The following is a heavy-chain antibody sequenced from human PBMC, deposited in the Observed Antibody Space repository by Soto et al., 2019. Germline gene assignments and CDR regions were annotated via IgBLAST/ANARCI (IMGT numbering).Heavy chain of an antibody. CDR3: ARDSRGIVLVPAAAGYYYGMDV. D-gene: IGHD2-2*01. J-gene: IGHJ6*02. Sequence: NCSCKASGGAFSGYTISWVRQATGQGLEWMGWMNPNSGNTGYAQKFQGRVTMTRNTSISTAYMELSSLRSEDTAVYYCARDSRGIVLVPAAAGYYYGMDVWGQGTTVIVSS. V-gene: IGHV1-8*02. CDR1: GGAFSGYT. CDR2: MNPNSGNT.